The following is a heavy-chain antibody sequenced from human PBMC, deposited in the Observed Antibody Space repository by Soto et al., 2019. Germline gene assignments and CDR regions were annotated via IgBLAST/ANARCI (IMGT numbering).Heavy chain of an antibody. D-gene: IGHD3-3*02. CDR1: GFIFSNYG. V-gene: IGHV3-33*01. J-gene: IGHJ5*02. Sequence: QVQLVESGGGVVQPEKSLRLSCAASGFIFSNYGMHWVRQAPGKGLEWVAVIWYDGHKEYYADSVKGRFIISRDNSTNTVYLQMNSLRAEDTAVYYCARERAVDYYHWFDPWGQGTLVTVSS. CDR3: ARERAVDYYHWFDP. CDR2: IWYDGHKE.